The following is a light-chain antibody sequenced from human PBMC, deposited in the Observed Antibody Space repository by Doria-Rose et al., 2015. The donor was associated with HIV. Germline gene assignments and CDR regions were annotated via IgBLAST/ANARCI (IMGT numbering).Light chain of an antibody. CDR1: QSLLYTSKNY. CDR3: QQYYDTPS. Sequence: TQSPESLGMSLGERATLNCKSNQSLLYTSKNYLAWYQQKPGQPPKLLIYWASTRQSGVPARFSCSGSGTDFTLTISSLEAEDAAVYYCQQYYDTPSFGPGTAVDIK. J-gene: IGKJ3*01. CDR2: WAS. V-gene: IGKV4-1*01.